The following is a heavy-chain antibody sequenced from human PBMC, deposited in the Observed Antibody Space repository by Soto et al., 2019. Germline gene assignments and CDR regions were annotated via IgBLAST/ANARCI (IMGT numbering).Heavy chain of an antibody. D-gene: IGHD6-13*01. CDR1: GYTFTSYY. V-gene: IGHV1-46*01. CDR3: ARVCYSSSWYSYGY. Sequence: QVQVVQSGAEVKKPGASVKVSCKASGYTFTSYYMHWVRQAPGQGLEWMGIINPSDGSTKYAQGFQGRVTMTGDTSTSTVYMELSSLRSEDAAVYYCARVCYSSSWYSYGYWGQGTLVTVSS. CDR2: INPSDGST. J-gene: IGHJ4*02.